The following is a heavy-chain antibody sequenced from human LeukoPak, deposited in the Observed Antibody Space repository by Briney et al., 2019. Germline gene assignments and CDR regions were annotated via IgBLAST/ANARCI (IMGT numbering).Heavy chain of an antibody. Sequence: GGSLRLSCVSSGFTFSNHWTKWVRQVPRKGLEWVASINEDGSGKFSVGSVKDRITISRDNTRNSLDLQINSLTVEDTAIYYCARDDGDVWGTGTTVTVSS. V-gene: IGHV3-7*01. CDR3: ARDDGDV. CDR1: GFTFSNHW. CDR2: INEDGSGK. J-gene: IGHJ6*04.